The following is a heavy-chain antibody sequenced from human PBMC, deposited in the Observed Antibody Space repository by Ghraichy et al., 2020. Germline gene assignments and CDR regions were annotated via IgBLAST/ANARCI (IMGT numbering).Heavy chain of an antibody. CDR3: ARQSPGQYYYYYYMDV. V-gene: IGHV4-59*08. Sequence: SQTLSLNCTVSGGSISSYYWSWIRQPPGKGLEWIGYIYYSGSTNYNPSLKSRVTISVDTSKNQFSLKLSSVTAADTAVYYCARQSPGQYYYYYYMDVWGKGTTVTVSS. J-gene: IGHJ6*03. CDR1: GGSISSYY. CDR2: IYYSGST. D-gene: IGHD2-8*02.